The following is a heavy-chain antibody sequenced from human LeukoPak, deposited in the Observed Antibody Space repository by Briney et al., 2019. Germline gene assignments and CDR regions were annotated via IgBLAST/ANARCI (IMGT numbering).Heavy chain of an antibody. D-gene: IGHD6-13*01. CDR3: ARVPDSGSWYSYYYYYMDV. V-gene: IGHV4-34*01. CDR2: INHSGST. J-gene: IGHJ6*03. CDR1: GGSFSGYY. Sequence: SETLSLTCAVYGGSFSGYYWSWIRQPPGKGLEWIGEINHSGSTNYNPSLKSRVTISVDTSKNQFSLKLSSVTAADTAVYYCARVPDSGSWYSYYYYYMDVWGKGTTVTVSS.